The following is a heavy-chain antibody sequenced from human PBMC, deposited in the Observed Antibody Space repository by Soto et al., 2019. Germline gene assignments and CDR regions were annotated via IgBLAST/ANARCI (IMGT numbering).Heavy chain of an antibody. J-gene: IGHJ4*02. CDR3: ARFIAAAGYLDY. D-gene: IGHD6-13*01. CDR2: IYYSGST. Sequence: PSETLSLTCAVYGGSISSGDYYWSWIRQPPGKGLEWIGYIYYSGSTYYNPSLKSRVTISVDTSKNQFSLKLSSVTAADTAVSYCARFIAAAGYLDYWGQGTLVTVSS. V-gene: IGHV4-30-4*01. CDR1: GGSISSGDYY.